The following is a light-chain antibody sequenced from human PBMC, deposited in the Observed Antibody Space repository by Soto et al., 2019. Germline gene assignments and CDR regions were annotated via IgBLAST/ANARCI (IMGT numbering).Light chain of an antibody. CDR3: QQYDSFPWT. Sequence: DIQMTQSPSTLSASVGARVAITCRASQDISKWLAWYQQKPGKPPKLLIYDASGLDSGVPSRFSGSGYGTEFTLTISGLQPEDFATFYCQQYDSFPWTFGPGTKVDIK. CDR1: QDISKW. J-gene: IGKJ1*01. V-gene: IGKV1-5*01. CDR2: DAS.